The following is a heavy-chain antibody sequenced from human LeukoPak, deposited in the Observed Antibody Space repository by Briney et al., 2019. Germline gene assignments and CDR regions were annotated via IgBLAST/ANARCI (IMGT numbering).Heavy chain of an antibody. CDR1: GYTFTSYA. CDR2: INAGNGNT. V-gene: IGHV1-3*01. Sequence: ASVKVSCKASGYTFTSYAMHWVRQAPGQRLEWMGWINAGNGNTKYSQKFQGRVTITRDTSASTAYMELSSLRSEDTAVYYCARDGGSGSYSGFDYWGQGILVTVSS. CDR3: ARDGGSGSYSGFDY. D-gene: IGHD3-10*01. J-gene: IGHJ4*02.